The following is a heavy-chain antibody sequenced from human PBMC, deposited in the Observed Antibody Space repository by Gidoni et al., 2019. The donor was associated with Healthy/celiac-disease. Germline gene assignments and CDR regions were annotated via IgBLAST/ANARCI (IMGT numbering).Heavy chain of an antibody. J-gene: IGHJ2*01. CDR2: IYHSGST. D-gene: IGHD5-18*01. CDR3: AGCRGSQVDTASIYWYFDL. Sequence: QVQLQESGPGLVKPSGTLSLTCAVSGGSISSSNWWSWVRQPPGKGLEWIGEIYHSGSTNYNPSLKSRVTISVDKSNNQFSLKLSSVTAADTAVYYCAGCRGSQVDTASIYWYFDLWGRGTLVTVSS. CDR1: GGSISSSNW. V-gene: IGHV4-4*02.